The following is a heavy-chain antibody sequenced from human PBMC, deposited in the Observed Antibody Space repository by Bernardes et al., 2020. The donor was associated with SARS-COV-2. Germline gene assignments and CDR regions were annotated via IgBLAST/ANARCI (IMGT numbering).Heavy chain of an antibody. CDR2: ISWNSGSI. CDR1: GFTFDDYA. V-gene: IGHV3-9*01. J-gene: IGHJ4*02. CDR3: AKGMLGELLFPFDY. Sequence: GGSLRLSRAASGFTFDDYAMHWVRQAPGKGLEWVSGISWNSGSIGYADSVKGRFTISRDNAKNSLYLQMNSLRAEDTALYYCAKGMLGELLFPFDYWGQGTLVTVSS. D-gene: IGHD3-10*02.